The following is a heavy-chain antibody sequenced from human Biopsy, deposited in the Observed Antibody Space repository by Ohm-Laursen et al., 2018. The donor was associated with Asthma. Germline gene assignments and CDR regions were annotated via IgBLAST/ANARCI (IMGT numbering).Heavy chain of an antibody. CDR3: ASDFPKDYVRYNFQF. J-gene: IGHJ4*02. V-gene: IGHV1-24*01. Sequence: ASVKVSCKISGYSLADLSMHWVRQAPGQGLEWMGGHDHEGGGTVNARRFQGRVTMTEDTSTDTAYMELSSLSSDDTAVYYCASDFPKDYVRYNFQFWGQGTLVTVSS. D-gene: IGHD4-17*01. CDR2: HDHEGGGT. CDR1: GYSLADLS.